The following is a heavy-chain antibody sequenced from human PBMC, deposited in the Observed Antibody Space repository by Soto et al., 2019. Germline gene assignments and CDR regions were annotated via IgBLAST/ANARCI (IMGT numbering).Heavy chain of an antibody. CDR3: AGESGGATATLDYYYFYMDV. D-gene: IGHD5-12*01. CDR2: INPNGGVT. CDR1: GDSFNDYY. J-gene: IGHJ6*03. V-gene: IGHV1-2*02. Sequence: QVQLVQSGAEVRKPGASVTVSCRSSGDSFNDYYIHWVRQAPGQGFEWMGWINPNGGVTKYAQKFQGGVSMTRDTSIRTVYMQVSRLRSDDTAVYYCAGESGGATATLDYYYFYMDVWGTGTTVTVSS.